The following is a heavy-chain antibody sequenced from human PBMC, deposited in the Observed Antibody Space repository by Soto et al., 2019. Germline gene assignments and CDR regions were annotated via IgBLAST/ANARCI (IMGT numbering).Heavy chain of an antibody. CDR3: ARGGGYDSFDF. D-gene: IGHD2-15*01. V-gene: IGHV4-30-2*06. CDR2: ISQLETT. Sequence: PSETLSFTCSVSGVTNSYGGYSWSWIRQSPGKGLAWLGYISQLETTYCNPSFKSRPSLSIDRTRNQFSLSLSSMTAPDKAVYYCARGGGYDSFDFWGQGIQVTVSS. CDR1: GVTNSYGGYS. J-gene: IGHJ4*02.